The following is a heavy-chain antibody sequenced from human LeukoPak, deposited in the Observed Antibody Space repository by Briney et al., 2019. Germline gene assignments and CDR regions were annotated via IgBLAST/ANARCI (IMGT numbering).Heavy chain of an antibody. Sequence: EASVKVSCKASGGTFSSYAIGWVRQAPGQGLEWMGGIIPIFGTANYAQKFQGRVTITADESTSTAYMELSSLRSEDTAVYYCARKAGSGSYYYYGMDVWGKGTTVTVSS. CDR2: IIPIFGTA. V-gene: IGHV1-69*13. CDR3: ARKAGSGSYYYYGMDV. J-gene: IGHJ6*04. CDR1: GGTFSSYA. D-gene: IGHD3-10*01.